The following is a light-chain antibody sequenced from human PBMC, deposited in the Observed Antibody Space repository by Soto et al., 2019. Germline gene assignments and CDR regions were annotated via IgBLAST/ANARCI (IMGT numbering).Light chain of an antibody. V-gene: IGLV1-40*01. J-gene: IGLJ2*01. CDR2: NNN. CDR3: QSYDSSLSGVV. Sequence: QSVLTQPPSVSGARGQRVTISCTGSSSNIGAGYDVHWYQQLPGTAPKLLIYNNNNRPSGVPDRFSGSKSVTSASLAITGLQADDEADYYCQSYDSSLSGVVFGGGTKLTVL. CDR1: SSNIGAGYD.